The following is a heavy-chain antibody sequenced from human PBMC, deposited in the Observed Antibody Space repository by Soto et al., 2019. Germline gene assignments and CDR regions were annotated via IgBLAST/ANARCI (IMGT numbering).Heavy chain of an antibody. V-gene: IGHV3-15*01. Sequence: EVQLVESGGGLVKPGGSLRLSCAASGFTVSNAWMSWVRQAPGKGLEWVGRIKSKTDGGTTEYDAPVKGRFTISTDDSKNTLYLQMTSLKTEDTAVYYCTRYSYGASEYWGQGTRVTVSS. J-gene: IGHJ4*02. CDR1: GFTVSNAW. D-gene: IGHD5-18*01. CDR2: IKSKTDGGTT. CDR3: TRYSYGASEY.